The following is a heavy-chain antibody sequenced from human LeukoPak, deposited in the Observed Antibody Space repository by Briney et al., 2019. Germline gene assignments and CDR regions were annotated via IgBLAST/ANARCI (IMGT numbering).Heavy chain of an antibody. CDR1: GGTFSSYA. V-gene: IGHV1-69*06. Sequence: SVKVSCKASGGTFSSYAISWVRQAPGQGLEWMGGIIPIFGTANYAQKFQGRVTITADKSTSTAYMELSSLRSEDTAVYYCARNEVVVVSYGMDVWGQGTTVTVSS. J-gene: IGHJ6*02. D-gene: IGHD3-22*01. CDR3: ARNEVVVVSYGMDV. CDR2: IIPIFGTA.